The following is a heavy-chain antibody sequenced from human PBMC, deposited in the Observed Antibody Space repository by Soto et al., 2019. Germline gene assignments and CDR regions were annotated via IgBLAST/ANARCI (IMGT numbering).Heavy chain of an antibody. CDR1: GASITTYY. V-gene: IGHV4-4*07. D-gene: IGHD1-26*01. J-gene: IGHJ4*02. CDR2: FHTSGST. Sequence: QVRLQESGPGLVKPSETLSLTCTVSGASITTYYWSWIRQPSGKGLEGIGRFHTSGSTSYNPSLKSRVTISVDTSKNQFSLKLNAVTASDTAVYYCATVEVGTTVVADYWGEGTVVPASS. CDR3: ATVEVGTTVVADY.